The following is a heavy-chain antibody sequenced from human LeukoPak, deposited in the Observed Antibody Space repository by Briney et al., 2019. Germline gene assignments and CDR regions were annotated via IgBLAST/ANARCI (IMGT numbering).Heavy chain of an antibody. Sequence: GGSLRLSCAASGFTFSSYAMSWVRQAPGKGLEWVSGISGSSDNTYYADSVKGRFTISRDNSKNTLYVQVNGLGTEDTAAYYCAKGSYYDSSGSFYFDYWGQGTLVTVSS. CDR2: ISGSSDNT. V-gene: IGHV3-23*01. D-gene: IGHD3-22*01. CDR1: GFTFSSYA. CDR3: AKGSYYDSSGSFYFDY. J-gene: IGHJ4*02.